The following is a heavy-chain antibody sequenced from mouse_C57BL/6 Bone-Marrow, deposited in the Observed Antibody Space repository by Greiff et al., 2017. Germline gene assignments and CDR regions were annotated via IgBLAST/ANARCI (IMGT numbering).Heavy chain of an antibody. Sequence: EVQLQQSGPELAKPGASVKIPCKASGYTFTDYNMDWVKQSHGKSLEWIGDINPNNGGTIYNQKFKGKATLTVDKSSSTAYMELRSLTSEDTAVYYCARRGYYGSSSWFAYWGQGTLVTVSA. CDR1: GYTFTDYN. V-gene: IGHV1-18*01. J-gene: IGHJ3*01. D-gene: IGHD1-1*01. CDR3: ARRGYYGSSSWFAY. CDR2: INPNNGGT.